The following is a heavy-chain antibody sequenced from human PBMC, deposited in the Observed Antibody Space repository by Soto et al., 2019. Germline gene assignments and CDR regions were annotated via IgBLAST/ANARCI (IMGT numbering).Heavy chain of an antibody. V-gene: IGHV4-59*08. J-gene: IGHJ4*02. D-gene: IGHD1-1*01. Sequence: QVQLQESGPGLVKPSETLSLTCTVFGGSISSYYWSWIRQPPGKGLEWIGYIYNSGRTNYNPSLKSRVTISVDTSKNQFSLQLSSVTAADTAVYYCARRYGYSFDYWGQGTLVTVSS. CDR2: IYNSGRT. CDR1: GGSISSYY. CDR3: ARRYGYSFDY.